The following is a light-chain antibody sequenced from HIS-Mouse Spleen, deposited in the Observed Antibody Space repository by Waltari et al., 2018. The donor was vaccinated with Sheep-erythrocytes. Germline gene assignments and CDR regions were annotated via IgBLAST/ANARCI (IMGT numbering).Light chain of an antibody. J-gene: IGKJ3*01. CDR2: GAS. CDR1: QGISSY. V-gene: IGKV1-9*01. CDR3: QQLNSYPPA. Sequence: DIQLTQSPSFLSASVGVRVPITCRASQGISSYLAWYQQKPGKPPKLLIYGASNLQSGVPSGFSGSGSGTEFTLTISSLQPEDFATYYCQQLNSYPPAFGPGTKVDIK.